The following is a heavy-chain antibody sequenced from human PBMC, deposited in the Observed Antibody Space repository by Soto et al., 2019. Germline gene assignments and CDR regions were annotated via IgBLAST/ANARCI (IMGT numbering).Heavy chain of an antibody. J-gene: IGHJ5*02. Sequence: QLQLQESGPGLVKPSETLSLTCTVSGGSISSSSYYWGWIRQPPGKGLEWIGSIYYSGSTYYNPSLKSRVTISVDTSKNQFSLKLSSVTAADTAVYYCARHGRYCSSTSCYTGGYWFDPCGQGTLVTVSS. CDR3: ARHGRYCSSTSCYTGGYWFDP. CDR1: GGSISSSSYY. CDR2: IYYSGST. V-gene: IGHV4-39*01. D-gene: IGHD2-2*02.